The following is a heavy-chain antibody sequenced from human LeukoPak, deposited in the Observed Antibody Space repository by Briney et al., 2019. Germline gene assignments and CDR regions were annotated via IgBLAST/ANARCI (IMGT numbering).Heavy chain of an antibody. CDR3: ATVPTGRTNYDSSGYHLDY. CDR1: GGTFSSYA. Sequence: ASVKVSCKASGGTFSSYAISWVRQAPGKGLEWMGGFDPEDGETIYAQKFQGRVTMTEDTSTDTAYMELSSLRSEDTAVYYCATVPTGRTNYDSSGYHLDYWGQGTLVTVSS. D-gene: IGHD3-22*01. J-gene: IGHJ4*02. V-gene: IGHV1-24*01. CDR2: FDPEDGET.